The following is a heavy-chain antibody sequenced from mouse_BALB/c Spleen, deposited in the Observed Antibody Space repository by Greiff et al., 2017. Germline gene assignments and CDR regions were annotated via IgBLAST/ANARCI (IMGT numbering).Heavy chain of an antibody. V-gene: IGHV5-4*02. J-gene: IGHJ3*01. Sequence: EVKVVESGGGLVKPGGSLKLSCAASGFTFSDYYMYWVRQTPEKRLEWAATISDGGSYTYYPDSVKGRFTISRDNAKNNLYLQMSSLKSKDTSMYYSAKQPYYDYDDWFAYWGQGTLVTVSA. D-gene: IGHD2-4*01. CDR1: GFTFSDYY. CDR3: AKQPYYDYDDWFAY. CDR2: ISDGGSYT.